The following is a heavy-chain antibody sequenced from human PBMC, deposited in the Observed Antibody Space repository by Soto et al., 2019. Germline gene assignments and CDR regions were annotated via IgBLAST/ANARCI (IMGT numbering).Heavy chain of an antibody. CDR3: AKLPETNYYSRPYWFDP. Sequence: EVQLLESGGGLVQPGGSLRLSCAASGFTFSSYAMSWVRQAPGKGLEWVSAISGSGGSTYYADSVKGRFTISRDNSKNTLYLQMNSLRAEDTAVYYCAKLPETNYYSRPYWFDPWGQGTLVTVSS. CDR2: ISGSGGST. V-gene: IGHV3-23*01. CDR1: GFTFSSYA. D-gene: IGHD3-22*01. J-gene: IGHJ5*02.